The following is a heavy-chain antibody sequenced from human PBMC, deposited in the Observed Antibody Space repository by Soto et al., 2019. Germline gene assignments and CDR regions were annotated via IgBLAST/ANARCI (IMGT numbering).Heavy chain of an antibody. CDR2: ISSSSSYI. CDR1: GFTFSSYS. Sequence: PGGSLRLSCAASGFTFSSYSMNWVRQAPGKGLEWVSSISSSSSYIYYADSVKGRFTISRDNAKNSLYLQMNSLRAEDTAVYYCARDGYDSSGYYYDAFDIWGKGTMVTVSS. J-gene: IGHJ3*02. CDR3: ARDGYDSSGYYYDAFDI. V-gene: IGHV3-21*01. D-gene: IGHD3-22*01.